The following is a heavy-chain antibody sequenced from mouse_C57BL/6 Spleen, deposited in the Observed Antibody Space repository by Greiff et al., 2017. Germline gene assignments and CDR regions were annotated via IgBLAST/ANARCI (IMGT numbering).Heavy chain of an antibody. CDR1: GYTFTSYW. V-gene: IGHV1-61*01. J-gene: IGHJ1*03. D-gene: IGHD1-1*01. Sequence: QVQLQQPGAELVRPGSSVKLSCKASGYTFTSYWMDWVKQRPGQGLEWIGNIYPSDSETHYNQKFKDKATLTVDKSSSTAYMQLSSLTSEDSAVYYCARGGAYYYGSSGYFGVWGTGTTVSVSS. CDR3: ARGGAYYYGSSGYFGV. CDR2: IYPSDSET.